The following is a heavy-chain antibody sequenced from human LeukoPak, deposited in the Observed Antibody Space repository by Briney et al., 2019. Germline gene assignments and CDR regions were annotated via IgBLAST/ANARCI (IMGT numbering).Heavy chain of an antibody. J-gene: IGHJ4*02. D-gene: IGHD1-26*01. CDR3: AKDLMWELLSGDH. Sequence: QSGGSLRLSCAASGFTFSNYCMSWVRQAPGKGLEWVANIKQDGSQKNYVDSVKGRFTISRDNAKTSLYLQMNSLRAEDTAIYYCAKDLMWELLSGDHWGQGTLVTVSS. CDR1: GFTFSNYC. CDR2: IKQDGSQK. V-gene: IGHV3-7*03.